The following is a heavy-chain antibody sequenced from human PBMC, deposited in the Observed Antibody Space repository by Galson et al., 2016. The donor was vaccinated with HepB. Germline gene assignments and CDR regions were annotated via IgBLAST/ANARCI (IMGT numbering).Heavy chain of an antibody. Sequence: SVKVSCKASGGIFSSYGFNWVRQAPGQGLEWMGGIIPIFGTANYAQKFQGRVTITADESTSTAYMELSSLRSEDTAVYYCATVGGGNYRPLDNWGQGTLVTVPS. V-gene: IGHV1-69*13. D-gene: IGHD4-23*01. J-gene: IGHJ4*02. CDR3: ATVGGGNYRPLDN. CDR2: IIPIFGTA. CDR1: GGIFSSYG.